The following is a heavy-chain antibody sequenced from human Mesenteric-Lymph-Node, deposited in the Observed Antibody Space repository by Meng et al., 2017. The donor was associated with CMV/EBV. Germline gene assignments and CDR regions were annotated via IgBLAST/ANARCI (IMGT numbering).Heavy chain of an antibody. V-gene: IGHV3-23*01. Sequence: LTGAASAFTFSSYTMSWVRQAPGKGLEWVSGIGGSATSTYYADSVKGRFTISRDNSKNTLYLQMNSLRAEDTAVYYCAKGSDLWSGYWNLFDHWGQGALVTVSS. CDR2: IGGSATST. CDR3: AKGSDLWSGYWNLFDH. D-gene: IGHD3-3*01. CDR1: AFTFSSYT. J-gene: IGHJ4*02.